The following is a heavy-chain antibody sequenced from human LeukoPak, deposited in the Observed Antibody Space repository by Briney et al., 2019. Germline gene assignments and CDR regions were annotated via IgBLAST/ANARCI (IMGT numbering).Heavy chain of an antibody. J-gene: IGHJ4*02. CDR3: ARDVCSGGTYYLDY. D-gene: IGHD2-15*01. CDR1: GDSMSNYY. CDR2: ISDRGST. Sequence: SETLSLTCSVSGDSMSNYYWTWIRQPPGKALESIGYISDRGSTYYSPSLKSRATISADTSKNQISLKLTSVTAADTAVYYCARDVCSGGTYYLDYWGRGTLVSVSS. V-gene: IGHV4-59*01.